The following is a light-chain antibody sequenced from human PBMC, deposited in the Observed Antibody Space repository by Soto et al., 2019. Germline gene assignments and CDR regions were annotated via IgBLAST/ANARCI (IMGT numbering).Light chain of an antibody. CDR1: QDISNY. CDR2: DAS. V-gene: IGKV1-33*01. Sequence: DIQMTQSPSSLSASVGDRVTITCQASQDISNYLNWYQQKPGKAPKLLIYDASNLETGVPSRFSGIVSGTDFTFTISSLQPEDIATYYCQQYDNLPFTFGPGTKVDIK. J-gene: IGKJ3*01. CDR3: QQYDNLPFT.